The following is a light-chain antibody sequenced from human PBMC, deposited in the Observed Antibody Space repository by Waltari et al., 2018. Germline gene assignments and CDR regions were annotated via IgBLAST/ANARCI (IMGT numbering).Light chain of an antibody. Sequence: EVVMTQSPAILSVSPGERAPLSCRASQSVTTNVAWYQQKPGQTPRLLIFGASTRATGVPARFSGSGSGTDFTLTISDLQSDDFAVYYCQQSDNWPPITFGQGTRLEIK. CDR1: QSVTTN. CDR3: QQSDNWPPIT. V-gene: IGKV3-15*01. CDR2: GAS. J-gene: IGKJ5*01.